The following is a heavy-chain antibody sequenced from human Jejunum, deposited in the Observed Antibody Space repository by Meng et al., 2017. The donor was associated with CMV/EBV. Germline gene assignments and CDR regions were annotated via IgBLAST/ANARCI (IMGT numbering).Heavy chain of an antibody. CDR3: AVGLSSSDFDY. CDR1: GYTINGCY. V-gene: IGHV1-2*02. CDR2: INPNSGGT. J-gene: IGHJ4*02. D-gene: IGHD6-6*01. Sequence: KASGYTINGCYMDGGQQAPGQGLGWMRWINPNSGGTNYAKDFQGRVTMTRNTSISTAYMELSRLTSDDTAVYYCAVGLSSSDFDYWGQGTLVTVSS.